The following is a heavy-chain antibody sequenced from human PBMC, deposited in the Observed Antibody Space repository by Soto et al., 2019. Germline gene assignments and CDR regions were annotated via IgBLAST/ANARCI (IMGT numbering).Heavy chain of an antibody. J-gene: IGHJ4*02. Sequence: VAVISFDGNIIHYADSVKGRFIISRDNSKNTLYLQMHSLSGEDTAVYYCARTFDTIKSFFDYWGQGTLVTVSS. D-gene: IGHD3-9*01. CDR3: ARTFDTIKSFFDY. CDR2: ISFDGNII. V-gene: IGHV3-30-3*01.